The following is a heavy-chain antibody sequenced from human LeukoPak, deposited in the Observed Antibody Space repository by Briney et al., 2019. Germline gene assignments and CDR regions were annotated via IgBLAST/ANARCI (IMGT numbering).Heavy chain of an antibody. Sequence: ASVKVSCKASGYTFTSYGISWVRQAPGQGLERMGWISAYNGNTNYAQKLQGRVTMTTDTSTSTAYMELRSLRSDDTAVYYCAREALSWQLVPYHYYGMDVWGQGTTVTVSS. CDR2: ISAYNGNT. J-gene: IGHJ6*02. CDR3: AREALSWQLVPYHYYGMDV. V-gene: IGHV1-18*01. CDR1: GYTFTSYG. D-gene: IGHD6-13*01.